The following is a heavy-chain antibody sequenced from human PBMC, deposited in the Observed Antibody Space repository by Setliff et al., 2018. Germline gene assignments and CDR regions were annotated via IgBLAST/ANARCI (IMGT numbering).Heavy chain of an antibody. CDR3: ARDLDGGNGHDL. D-gene: IGHD2-15*01. CDR2: ISASSSTI. CDR1: GFTFSRYS. Sequence: SLKISCAASGFTFSRYSMNWVRQGPGKGLEWVSYISASSSTIYYSGSVKGRFTISRDNAKNSLFLQMNGLRADDTAVYYCARDLDGGNGHDLWGRGTLVTVSS. J-gene: IGHJ5*02. V-gene: IGHV3-48*01.